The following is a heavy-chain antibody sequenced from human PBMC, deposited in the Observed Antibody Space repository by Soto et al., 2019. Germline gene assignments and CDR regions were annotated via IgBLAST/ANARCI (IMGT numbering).Heavy chain of an antibody. D-gene: IGHD1-26*01. Sequence: GGSLRLSCAASGFTFSSYAMSWVRQAPGKGLEWVSAISGSGGSTYYADSVKGRFTISRDNSKNTLYLQMNSLRAEDTAVYYCAKDRSFERVSGSYSIWFDPWGQGTLVTVSS. CDR3: AKDRSFERVSGSYSIWFDP. J-gene: IGHJ5*02. CDR1: GFTFSSYA. V-gene: IGHV3-23*01. CDR2: ISGSGGST.